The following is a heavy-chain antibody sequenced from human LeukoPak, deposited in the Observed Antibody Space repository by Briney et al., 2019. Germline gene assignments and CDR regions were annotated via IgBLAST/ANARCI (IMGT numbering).Heavy chain of an antibody. D-gene: IGHD3-10*01. CDR3: ARDLRITMVRGVIKYMDV. Sequence: PGGSLRLSCAASGFTFSSYEMNWVRQAPGKGWEGVSSIGGSGSTIYYADSVKGRFTISRDNAKNSLYLQMNSLRAEDTAVYYCARDLRITMVRGVIKYMDVWGKGTTVTVSS. V-gene: IGHV3-48*03. CDR1: GFTFSSYE. J-gene: IGHJ6*03. CDR2: IGGSGSTI.